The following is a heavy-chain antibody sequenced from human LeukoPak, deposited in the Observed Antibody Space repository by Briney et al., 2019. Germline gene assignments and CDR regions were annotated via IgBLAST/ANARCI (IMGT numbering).Heavy chain of an antibody. Sequence: SETLSLTRTVSVDSLSSHFWTGIRQPPGKGLEWIGYIYGSGSTNYDPSLRSRVTISEDTSKNHFSLKLTSVTAADTAVYYCARNVGWYTHDTWGQGTLVTVSS. J-gene: IGHJ5*02. CDR1: VDSLSSHF. CDR2: IYGSGST. D-gene: IGHD6-19*01. V-gene: IGHV4-59*08. CDR3: ARNVGWYTHDT.